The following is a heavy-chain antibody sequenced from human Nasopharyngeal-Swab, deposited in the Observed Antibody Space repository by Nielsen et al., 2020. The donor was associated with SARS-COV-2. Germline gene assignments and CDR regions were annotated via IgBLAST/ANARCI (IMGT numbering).Heavy chain of an antibody. CDR3: ARDVNYSSGWYDY. Sequence: GASLKISCAASGFTFSSYSMNWVRQAPGKGLEWVSSISSSSSYIYYADSVKGRFTISRDNAKNSLYLQMNSLRAEDTAVYYCARDVNYSSGWYDYWGQGTLVTVSS. J-gene: IGHJ4*02. D-gene: IGHD6-19*01. CDR2: ISSSSSYI. V-gene: IGHV3-21*01. CDR1: GFTFSSYS.